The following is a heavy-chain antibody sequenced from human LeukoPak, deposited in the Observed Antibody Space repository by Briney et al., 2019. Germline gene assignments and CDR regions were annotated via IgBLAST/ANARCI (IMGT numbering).Heavy chain of an antibody. D-gene: IGHD2-2*01. CDR2: MNPNSGNT. J-gene: IGHJ4*02. CDR1: GYTFSSYD. Sequence: ASVKASCKASGYTFSSYDINWVRQTTGQGLEWMGWMNPNSGNTGYAQKFQGRVTMTRNTSINTAYMDLSSLTSEDTAVYYCARRYCSSTSCHYFDYWGQGTLVTVS. V-gene: IGHV1-8*01. CDR3: ARRYCSSTSCHYFDY.